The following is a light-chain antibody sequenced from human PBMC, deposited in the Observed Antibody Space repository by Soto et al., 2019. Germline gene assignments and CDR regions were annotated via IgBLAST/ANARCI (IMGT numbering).Light chain of an antibody. Sequence: QAVLTQPPSASGSPGQSVTISCTGTSRDVGAYNYVSWYQQSPGRAPKLIIYEVNIRPSGVPDRFSASKSGNTASLTVSGLQDEDEGDYYCSSYAGRSVVFGGGTKVTVL. CDR2: EVN. CDR3: SSYAGRSVV. J-gene: IGLJ2*01. CDR1: SRDVGAYNY. V-gene: IGLV2-8*01.